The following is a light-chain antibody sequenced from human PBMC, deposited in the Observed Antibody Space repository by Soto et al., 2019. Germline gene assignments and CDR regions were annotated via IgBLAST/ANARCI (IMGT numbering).Light chain of an antibody. CDR3: QQSYSTPWT. V-gene: IGKV1-39*01. J-gene: IGKJ1*01. Sequence: DIQMTQSPSSLSASVGDRVTITCRASQSISSSLNWYQQKPGKAPKLLIYAASTLQSGVPSRFSGSGSGTDFTLTISSLQPEDFATYYCQQSYSTPWTFGRGTKVEIK. CDR2: AAS. CDR1: QSISSS.